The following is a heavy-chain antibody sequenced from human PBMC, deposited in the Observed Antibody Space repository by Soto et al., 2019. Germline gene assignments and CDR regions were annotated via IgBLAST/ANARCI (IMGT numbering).Heavy chain of an antibody. D-gene: IGHD3-3*01. V-gene: IGHV1-2*02. CDR1: GYPVTAYY. Sequence: QLHLVQSGAVVKKPGASVTVSCSASGYPVTAYYMHWVRQAPGRGLEWMGGINPATGAAKYTQTFQGRVTMTRDPATSKVFMELGGLASEDTAVFYWARGGGVGVAGSAAFDMWGQGTLVTVSS. J-gene: IGHJ3*02. CDR2: INPATGAA. CDR3: ARGGGVGVAGSAAFDM.